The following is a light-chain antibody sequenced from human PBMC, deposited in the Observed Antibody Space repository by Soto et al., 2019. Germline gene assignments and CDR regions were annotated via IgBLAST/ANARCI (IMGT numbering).Light chain of an antibody. V-gene: IGKV3-20*01. J-gene: IGKJ5*01. CDR3: QQYGSSRT. Sequence: ESVLKQSPGTLSLSPGERATLSCRASQSVSSSYLAWYQQKPGQAPRLLIYGASSRATGIPDRFSGSGSGTDFTLTISRLEPENFAVYYCQQYGSSRTFGQGTRLEIK. CDR1: QSVSSSY. CDR2: GAS.